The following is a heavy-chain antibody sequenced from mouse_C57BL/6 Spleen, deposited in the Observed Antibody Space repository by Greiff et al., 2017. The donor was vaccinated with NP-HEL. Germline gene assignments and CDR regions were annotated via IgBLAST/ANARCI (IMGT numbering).Heavy chain of an antibody. V-gene: IGHV1-85*01. Sequence: QVQLKQSGPELVKPGASVKLSCKASGYTFTSYDINWVKQRPGQGLEWIGWIYPRDGSTKYNEKFKGKATLTVDTSSSTAYMELHSLTSEDSSVYFRANNYYGYFDYRGQGTTLTVSS. J-gene: IGHJ2*01. CDR2: IYPRDGST. CDR1: GYTFTSYD. D-gene: IGHD2-1*01. CDR3: ANNYYGYFDY.